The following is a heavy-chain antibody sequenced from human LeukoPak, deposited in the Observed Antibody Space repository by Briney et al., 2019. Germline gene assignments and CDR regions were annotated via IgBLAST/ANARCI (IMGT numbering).Heavy chain of an antibody. V-gene: IGHV3-23*01. D-gene: IGHD6-13*01. CDR2: ISGSGGST. J-gene: IGHJ4*02. CDR1: GYTFISYA. CDR3: AKKDSSSSWYDYFDY. Sequence: GGSLRLSCAASGYTFISYAMSWVRQAPGKGLEWVSAISGSGGSTYYADSMKGRFTISRDNSKNTLYLQMNSLRAEDTAVYYCAKKDSSSSWYDYFDYWGQGTLVTVSS.